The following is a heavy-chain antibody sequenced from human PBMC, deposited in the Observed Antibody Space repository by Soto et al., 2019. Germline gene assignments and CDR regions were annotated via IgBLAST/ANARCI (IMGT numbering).Heavy chain of an antibody. CDR3: ARDRGIAVAGIIHYYYGMDV. V-gene: IGHV3-30-3*01. Sequence: PGGSLRLSCAASGFTFSSYAMHWVRQAPGKGLEWVAVISYDGSNKYYADSVKGRFTISRDNSKNTLYLQMNSLRAEDTAVYYCARDRGIAVAGIIHYYYGMDVWGQGTTVTVSS. CDR1: GFTFSSYA. D-gene: IGHD6-19*01. CDR2: ISYDGSNK. J-gene: IGHJ6*02.